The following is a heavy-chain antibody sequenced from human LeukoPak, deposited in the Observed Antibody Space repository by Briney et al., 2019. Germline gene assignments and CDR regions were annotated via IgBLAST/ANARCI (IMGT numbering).Heavy chain of an antibody. D-gene: IGHD3-10*01. Sequence: SVKVSCKASGGTFSSYTISWVRQAPGQGLEWMGRIIPILGIASYAQKFQGRVTITADKSTSTAYMELSSLRSEDTAVYYCAKLTYYYGSGSLSYWGQGTLVTVSS. V-gene: IGHV1-69*02. CDR3: AKLTYYYGSGSLSY. CDR2: IIPILGIA. J-gene: IGHJ4*02. CDR1: GGTFSSYT.